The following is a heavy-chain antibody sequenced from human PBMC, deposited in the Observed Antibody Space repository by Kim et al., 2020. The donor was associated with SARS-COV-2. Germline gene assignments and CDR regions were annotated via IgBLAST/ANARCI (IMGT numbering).Heavy chain of an antibody. D-gene: IGHD4-17*01. J-gene: IGHJ6*02. CDR1: GFTFDDYA. CDR2: ISGDGGST. CDR3: AKEAYGDYGLYYYGMDV. V-gene: IGHV3-43*02. Sequence: GGSLRLSCAASGFTFDDYAMHWVRQAPGKGLEWVSLISGDGGSTYYADSVKGRFTISRDNSKNSLYLQMNSLRTEDTALYYCAKEAYGDYGLYYYGMDVWGQGTTVTVSS.